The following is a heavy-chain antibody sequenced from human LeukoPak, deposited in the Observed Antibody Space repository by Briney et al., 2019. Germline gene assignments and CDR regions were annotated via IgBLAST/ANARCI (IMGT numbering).Heavy chain of an antibody. D-gene: IGHD3-3*01. CDR3: ARAWRNWFDP. Sequence: SVKVSCKASGYSFVLYGISWVRQAPGQGLEWMGGIIPIFGTANYAQKFQGRVTITADESTSTAYMELSSLRSEDTAVYYCARAWRNWFDPWGQGTLVTVSS. V-gene: IGHV1-69*13. CDR2: IIPIFGTA. CDR1: GYSFVLYG. J-gene: IGHJ5*02.